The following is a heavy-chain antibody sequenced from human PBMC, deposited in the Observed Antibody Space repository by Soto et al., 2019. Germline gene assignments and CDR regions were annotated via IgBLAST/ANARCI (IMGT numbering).Heavy chain of an antibody. CDR1: GFTVSSNY. V-gene: IGHV3-53*01. D-gene: IGHD6-13*01. CDR2: IYSGGST. Sequence: GGSMRLSCAASGFTVSSNYMSWVRQAPGKGLEWVSVIYSGGSTYYADSVKCRFTISRDNSKNTLYLQMNRLRAEDTAVYYCARRDSRSWYGAFDIGSQGTMVTVSS. J-gene: IGHJ3*02. CDR3: ARRDSRSWYGAFDI.